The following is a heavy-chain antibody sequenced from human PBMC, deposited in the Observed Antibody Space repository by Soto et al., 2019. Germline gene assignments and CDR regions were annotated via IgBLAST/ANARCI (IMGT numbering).Heavy chain of an antibody. Sequence: PGESLKISCKGSGYSFTSYWIGWVRQMPGKGLEWMGIIYPGDSDTRYSPSFQGQVTISADKSISTAYLQWSSLKASDTAMYYCARTPPEAYYYDSSGYFGDAFDIWGQGTMVTVS. CDR2: IYPGDSDT. CDR1: GYSFTSYW. CDR3: ARTPPEAYYYDSSGYFGDAFDI. J-gene: IGHJ3*02. V-gene: IGHV5-51*01. D-gene: IGHD3-22*01.